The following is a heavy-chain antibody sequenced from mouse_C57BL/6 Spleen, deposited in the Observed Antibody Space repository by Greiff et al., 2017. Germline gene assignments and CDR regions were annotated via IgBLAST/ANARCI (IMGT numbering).Heavy chain of an antibody. Sequence: DVKLQESGPELVKPGASVKMSCKASGYTFTDYNMHWVKQSHGKSLEWIGYINPNNGGTSYNQKFKGKATLTVNKSSSTAYMELRSLTSEDSAVYYCAAWGAWFAYWGQRTLVTVSA. CDR2: INPNNGGT. CDR3: AAWGAWFAY. V-gene: IGHV1-22*01. CDR1: GYTFTDYN. J-gene: IGHJ3*01. D-gene: IGHD4-1*01.